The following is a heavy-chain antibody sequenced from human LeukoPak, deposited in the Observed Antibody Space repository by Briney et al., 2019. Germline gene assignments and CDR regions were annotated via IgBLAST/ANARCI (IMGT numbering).Heavy chain of an antibody. V-gene: IGHV4-34*01. Sequence: SETLSLTCTVSGGSISGYYWSWIRQPPGKGLECIGEINHRGSANYNPSLKSRVTISVDTSNNQFSLKLSSVTAADTAMYYCARGLYYGSGSYGYWGQGTLVTVSS. CDR2: INHRGSA. CDR1: GGSISGYY. D-gene: IGHD3-10*01. J-gene: IGHJ4*02. CDR3: ARGLYYGSGSYGY.